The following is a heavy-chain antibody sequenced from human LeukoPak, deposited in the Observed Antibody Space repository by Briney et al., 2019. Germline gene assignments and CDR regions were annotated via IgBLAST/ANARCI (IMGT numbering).Heavy chain of an antibody. CDR2: INPNSGGT. J-gene: IGHJ4*02. D-gene: IGHD6-13*01. CDR1: GYTFTGYY. CDR3: ARTRGYSSSWYVD. V-gene: IGHV1-2*02. Sequence: ASVKVSCKASGYTFTGYYMHWVRQAPGQGLEWMGWINPNSGGTNYAQKFQGRVTMTRDTSISTAYMELSRLRSDDTAVYYCARTRGYSSSWYVDWGQGTLVTVSS.